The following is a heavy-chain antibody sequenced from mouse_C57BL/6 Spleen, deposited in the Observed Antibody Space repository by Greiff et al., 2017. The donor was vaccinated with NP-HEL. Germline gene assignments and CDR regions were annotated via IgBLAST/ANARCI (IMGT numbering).Heavy chain of an antibody. J-gene: IGHJ3*01. CDR3: ARRHYGSSWFAY. D-gene: IGHD1-1*01. CDR2: IYPGSGGT. Sequence: QVQLQQPGAELVKPGASVKMSCKASGYTFTSYWITWVKQRPGQGLEWIGDIYPGSGGTNYNEKFKSKATLTVDTSSSTAYMQLSSLTSEDSAVYYCARRHYGSSWFAYWGQGTLVTVSA. CDR1: GYTFTSYW. V-gene: IGHV1-55*01.